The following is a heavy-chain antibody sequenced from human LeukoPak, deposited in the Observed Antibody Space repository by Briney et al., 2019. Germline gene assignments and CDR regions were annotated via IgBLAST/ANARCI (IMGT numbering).Heavy chain of an antibody. J-gene: IGHJ4*02. Sequence: GGSLRLSCAASDFTFTSYDMNWVRQAPGKGLVWVSRINGDGSTTSYADSVKGGFTISRDNAKDTLYLQMSSLRAEDTAVYYCATGNYYDSRGYYTFGHWGQGTLVTVSS. CDR2: INGDGSTT. CDR1: DFTFTSYD. CDR3: ATGNYYDSRGYYTFGH. V-gene: IGHV3-74*01. D-gene: IGHD3-22*01.